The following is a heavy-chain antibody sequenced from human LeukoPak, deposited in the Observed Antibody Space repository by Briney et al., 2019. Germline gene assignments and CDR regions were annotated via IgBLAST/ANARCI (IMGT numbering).Heavy chain of an antibody. CDR3: ARQVVAATSWFDP. V-gene: IGHV4-59*01. Sequence: SETLSLTCTVSGGSISSYYWSWIRQPPGKGLEWIGYMYYSGSTNYNPSLKSRVTISVDTSKNQFSLKLSSVTAADTAVYYCARQVVAATSWFDPWGQGTLVTVSS. CDR1: GGSISSYY. D-gene: IGHD2-15*01. J-gene: IGHJ5*02. CDR2: MYYSGST.